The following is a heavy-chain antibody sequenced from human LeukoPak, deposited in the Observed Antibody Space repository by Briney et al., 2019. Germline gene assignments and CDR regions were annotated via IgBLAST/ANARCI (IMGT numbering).Heavy chain of an antibody. J-gene: IGHJ4*02. V-gene: IGHV1-46*01. CDR1: GYTFTSYY. Sequence: GASVKVSCKASGYTFTSYYMHWVRQAPGQGLEWMGIINPSGGGTSYAQKFQGRVTMTRDTSTSTVYMELSSLRSEDTAVYYCARDWKGITMVRGVPGDYWGRGTLVTVSS. CDR3: ARDWKGITMVRGVPGDY. D-gene: IGHD3-10*01. CDR2: INPSGGGT.